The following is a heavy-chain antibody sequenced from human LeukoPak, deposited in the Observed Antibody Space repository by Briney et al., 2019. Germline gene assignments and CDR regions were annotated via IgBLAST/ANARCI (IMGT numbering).Heavy chain of an antibody. CDR3: ARWGGLDV. D-gene: IGHD1-26*01. J-gene: IGHJ6*02. CDR1: GFTFSSYW. V-gene: IGHV3-7*03. Sequence: GGSLSLFCAASGFTFSSYWMNWARQATGKGLEWVASINHNGNVNYYVDSVEGRFTISRDNDKNSLYLQMSNLRAEDTAVYFCARWGGLDVWGQGATVTVSS. CDR2: INHNGNVN.